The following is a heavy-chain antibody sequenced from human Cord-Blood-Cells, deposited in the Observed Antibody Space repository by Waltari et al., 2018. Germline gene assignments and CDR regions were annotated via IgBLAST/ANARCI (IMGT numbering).Heavy chain of an antibody. D-gene: IGHD2-21*02. CDR2: IIPIFGTA. J-gene: IGHJ3*02. V-gene: IGHV1-69*01. Sequence: QVQLVQSGAEVKKPGSSVKVSCKASGGTFSSYAISWGRQAPGPGLEWMGGIIPIFGTANYAQKFQGRVTITADESTSTAYMELSSLRSEDTAVYYCARDTAYCGGDCYSAFDIWGQGTMVTVSS. CDR3: ARDTAYCGGDCYSAFDI. CDR1: GGTFSSYA.